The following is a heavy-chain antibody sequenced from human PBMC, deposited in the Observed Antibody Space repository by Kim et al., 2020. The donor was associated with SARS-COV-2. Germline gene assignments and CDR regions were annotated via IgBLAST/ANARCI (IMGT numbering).Heavy chain of an antibody. Sequence: NYNPPLKSRVTISVDKSKNQFSLKLSSVTAADTAVYYCARDVSSPWFDPWGQGTLVTVSS. J-gene: IGHJ5*02. D-gene: IGHD1-26*01. CDR3: ARDVSSPWFDP. V-gene: IGHV4-4*02.